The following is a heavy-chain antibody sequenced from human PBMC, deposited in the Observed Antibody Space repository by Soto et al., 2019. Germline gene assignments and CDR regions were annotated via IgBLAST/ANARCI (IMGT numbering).Heavy chain of an antibody. Sequence: GGSLRLSCAASGFTFSSYSMNWVRQAPGKGLEWVSSISSSSSYIYYADSVKGRFTISRDNAKNSLYLQMNSLRAEDTAVYYCARDNDYYGSGSYYKTVRPWGQGTLVTVSS. CDR3: ARDNDYYGSGSYYKTVRP. CDR2: ISSSSSYI. J-gene: IGHJ5*02. V-gene: IGHV3-21*01. CDR1: GFTFSSYS. D-gene: IGHD3-10*01.